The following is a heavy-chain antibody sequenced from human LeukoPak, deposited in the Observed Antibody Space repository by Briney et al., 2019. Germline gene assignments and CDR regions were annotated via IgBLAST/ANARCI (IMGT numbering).Heavy chain of an antibody. Sequence: SETLSLTCAVYGGSISSYYWSWIRQPPGKGLEWIGYIYYSGSTNYNPSLKSRVTISVDTSKNQFSLKLSSVTAADTAVYYCARHENYYDSSGYYNNWFDPWGQGTLVTVSS. J-gene: IGHJ5*02. CDR2: IYYSGST. CDR1: GGSISSYY. V-gene: IGHV4-59*08. D-gene: IGHD3-22*01. CDR3: ARHENYYDSSGYYNNWFDP.